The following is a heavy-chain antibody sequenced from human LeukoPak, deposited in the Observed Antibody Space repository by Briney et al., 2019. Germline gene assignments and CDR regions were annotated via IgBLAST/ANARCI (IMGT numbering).Heavy chain of an antibody. V-gene: IGHV3-74*01. CDR1: GFTFRSYW. CDR2: IDNDGTGT. Sequence: GGSLRLSCAASGFTFRSYWMQWVRQVPGKGLVWVSRIDNDGTGTTYADSVKGRFTISRDNSKNTLYLQMNSLRAEDTAVYYCAKDTGYSSSWAVRGFQHWGQGTLVTVSS. J-gene: IGHJ1*01. CDR3: AKDTGYSSSWAVRGFQH. D-gene: IGHD6-13*01.